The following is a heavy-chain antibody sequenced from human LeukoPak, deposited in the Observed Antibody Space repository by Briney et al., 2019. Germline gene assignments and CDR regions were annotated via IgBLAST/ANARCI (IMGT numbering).Heavy chain of an antibody. Sequence: GGSLRLSFAASGFTFSSYWMHWVRHAPGKGLVWVSRINSDGSSTSYADSVKGRFTISRDNAKNTLYLQMNSLRAEDTAVYYCARDLDYYYGMDVWGQGTTVTVSS. J-gene: IGHJ6*02. V-gene: IGHV3-74*01. CDR3: ARDLDYYYGMDV. CDR1: GFTFSSYW. CDR2: INSDGSST.